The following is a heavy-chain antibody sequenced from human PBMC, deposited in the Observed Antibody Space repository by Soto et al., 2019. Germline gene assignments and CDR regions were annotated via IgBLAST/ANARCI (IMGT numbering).Heavy chain of an antibody. CDR2: ISYDGSNK. V-gene: IGHV3-30*18. Sequence: PGGSLRLSCAASGFTFSSYGMHWVRQAPGKGLEWVAVISYDGSNKYYADSVEGRFTISRDNSKNTLYLQMNSLRAEDTAVYYCAKSSVAGNYYYYYGMDVWGQGTTVTV. D-gene: IGHD6-19*01. CDR3: AKSSVAGNYYYYYGMDV. J-gene: IGHJ6*02. CDR1: GFTFSSYG.